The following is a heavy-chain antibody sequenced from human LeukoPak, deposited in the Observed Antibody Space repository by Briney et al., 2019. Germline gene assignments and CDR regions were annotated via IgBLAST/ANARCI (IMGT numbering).Heavy chain of an antibody. V-gene: IGHV1-2*02. J-gene: IGHJ4*02. D-gene: IGHD6-13*01. CDR1: GYTFSGLY. CDR3: ARVRGIAAAGSGAEFDY. CDR2: INPNSGGT. Sequence: ASVKVSCKASGYTFSGLYIHWVRQAPGQGLEWMGWINPNSGGTNYAQKFQGRVTMTRDTSISTAYMELSRLRSDDTAVYYCARVRGIAAAGSGAEFDYWGQGTLVTVSS.